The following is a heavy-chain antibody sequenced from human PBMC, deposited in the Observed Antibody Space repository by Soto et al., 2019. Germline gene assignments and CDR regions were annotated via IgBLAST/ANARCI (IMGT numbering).Heavy chain of an antibody. CDR1: GGSISSSSYY. CDR3: ARHNTDSGGFDY. J-gene: IGHJ4*02. Sequence: ETLSLTCTVSGGSISSSSYYWGWIRQPPGKGLEWIGSIYYSGSTYYNPSLKSRVTISVDTSKNQFSLKLSSVTAADTAVYYCARHNTDSGGFDYWGQGTLVTVSS. D-gene: IGHD5-12*01. CDR2: IYYSGST. V-gene: IGHV4-39*01.